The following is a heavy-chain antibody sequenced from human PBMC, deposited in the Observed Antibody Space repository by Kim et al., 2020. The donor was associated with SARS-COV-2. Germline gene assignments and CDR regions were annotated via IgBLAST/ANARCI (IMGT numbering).Heavy chain of an antibody. CDR2: THYSGSI. D-gene: IGHD3-22*01. CDR3: ARFYYDSNDWEPRAFDI. CDR1: GGSISSYY. J-gene: IGHJ3*02. Sequence: SETLSLTCTVSGGSISSYYWSWIRQPPGRVLEWIGSTHYSGSINYNPSLKRRVTISVDTSKNQFSLKLSSMTAADTAVYYCARFYYDSNDWEPRAFDIWGQGTVDTVSS. V-gene: IGHV4-59*01.